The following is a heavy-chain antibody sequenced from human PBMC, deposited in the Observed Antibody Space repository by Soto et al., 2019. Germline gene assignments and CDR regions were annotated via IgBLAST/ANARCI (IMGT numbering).Heavy chain of an antibody. D-gene: IGHD5-18*01. CDR1: GFTVSDNY. V-gene: IGHV3-53*01. J-gene: IGHJ6*02. CDR2: LYSGGRI. CDR3: ARSDPGYAYGLNV. Sequence: EAQLVESGGGLIQPGGSLRLSCAASGFTVSDNYITWVRQAPGRGLEWVSLLYSGGRIYYADSVKGRFTISRDTSKKTLYLQMNSLRTEDTAVYYCARSDPGYAYGLNVWGQGITVTVSS.